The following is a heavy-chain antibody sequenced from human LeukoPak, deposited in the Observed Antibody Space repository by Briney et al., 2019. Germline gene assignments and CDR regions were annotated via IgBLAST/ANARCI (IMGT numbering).Heavy chain of an antibody. CDR1: GFTFSTYW. CDR3: ARDRGYSTSDI. CDR2: MDQDGTEK. J-gene: IGHJ3*02. V-gene: IGHV3-7*05. Sequence: PGGSLTLSCAASGFTFSTYWMSWVRQAPGKGLEWVANMDQDGTEKNYVDSVKGGFTIARANAKNLLYVQMNSLRAEDTAVYYCARDRGYSTSDIWGQGTMVAVSS. D-gene: IGHD5-18*01.